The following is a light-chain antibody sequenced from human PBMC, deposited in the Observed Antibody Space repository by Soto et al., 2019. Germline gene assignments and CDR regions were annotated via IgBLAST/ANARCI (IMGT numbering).Light chain of an antibody. CDR1: SGHSSYI. CDR3: ETWDSNTHV. Sequence: QSVLTQSSSASASLGSSVKLTCTLSSGHSSYIIAWHQQQPGKAPRYLMKLAGSASYNKGSGVPDRFSGSSSGADRYLTISNLQFEDEADYCFETWDSNTHVFGGGTKLTVL. J-gene: IGLJ3*02. V-gene: IGLV4-60*02. CDR2: LAGSASY.